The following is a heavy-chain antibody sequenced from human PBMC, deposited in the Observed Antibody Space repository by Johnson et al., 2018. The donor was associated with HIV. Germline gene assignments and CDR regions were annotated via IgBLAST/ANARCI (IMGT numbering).Heavy chain of an antibody. CDR1: GFTFSSYA. J-gene: IGHJ3*02. CDR3: AKSLFSISWPYDAFDM. D-gene: IGHD2/OR15-2a*01. CDR2: ISYDGSNK. Sequence: QMQLVESGGGVVQPGRSLRLSCAASGFTFSSYAIHWVRQAPGKGLEWVAVISYDGSNKYYADSVKGRFTISRDNSKNTLYLQMNSLRAEDTAVYYCAKSLFSISWPYDAFDMWGQGTMVTVS. V-gene: IGHV3-30*18.